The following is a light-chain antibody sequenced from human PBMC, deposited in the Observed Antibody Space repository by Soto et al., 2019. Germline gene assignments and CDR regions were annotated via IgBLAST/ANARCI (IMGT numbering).Light chain of an antibody. J-gene: IGKJ4*01. CDR2: AAS. Sequence: DIQMTQSPSSLSASVGDRVTITCRASQSISSYLNWYQQKPGKAPKLLIYAASSLQSGVPSRFNGSGSGTDFTLTISSLQPEDFATYYCQQRDTFGGGTKVEIK. CDR3: QQRDT. CDR1: QSISSY. V-gene: IGKV1-39*01.